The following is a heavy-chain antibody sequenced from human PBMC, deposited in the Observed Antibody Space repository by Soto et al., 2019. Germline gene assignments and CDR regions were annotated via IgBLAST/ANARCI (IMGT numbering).Heavy chain of an antibody. CDR3: ATVRGSGSYQYNYAMDV. V-gene: IGHV3-23*01. D-gene: IGHD1-26*01. CDR1: GLTFSSYA. Sequence: EVQLLESGGDLVQPGGSLRLSCAASGLTFSSYAMSWVRQAPGKGLEWVSVISGSGGSTYYADSVKGRFTISRDRSKNTLFLQMNTLRAEDTAVYYCATVRGSGSYQYNYAMDVWGQGTTVTVSS. J-gene: IGHJ6*02. CDR2: ISGSGGST.